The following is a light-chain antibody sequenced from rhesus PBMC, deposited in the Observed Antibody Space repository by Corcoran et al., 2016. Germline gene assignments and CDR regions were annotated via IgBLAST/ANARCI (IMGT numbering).Light chain of an antibody. V-gene: IGKV1S12*01. CDR1: QNIYSN. J-gene: IGKJ1*01. CDR2: AAS. Sequence: DIQMTQSPSALSASVGDRVTISCRASQNIYSNLAWYQQKPGKAPKLLIYAASSLQTGIPSRFSGSGSGTDFTLPISSLQPEDSAAYYCPHYYDNPWTFGQGTKVEIK. CDR3: PHYYDNPWT.